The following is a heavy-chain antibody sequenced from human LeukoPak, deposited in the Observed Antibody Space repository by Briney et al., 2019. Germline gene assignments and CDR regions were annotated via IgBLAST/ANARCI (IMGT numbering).Heavy chain of an antibody. Sequence: PGGSLRLSCAASGFTFSSYSMNWVRQAPGKGLEWVSYISSSSGTIYYADSVKGRFTTSRDNAKNSLYLQMNSLRAEDTAVYYCARAYGDVGFWGQGTLVTVSS. CDR3: ARAYGDVGF. V-gene: IGHV3-48*04. CDR1: GFTFSSYS. D-gene: IGHD4-17*01. CDR2: ISSSSGTI. J-gene: IGHJ4*02.